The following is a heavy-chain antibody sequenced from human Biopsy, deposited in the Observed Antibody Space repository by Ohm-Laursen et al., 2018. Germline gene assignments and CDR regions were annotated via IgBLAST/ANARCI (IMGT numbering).Heavy chain of an antibody. V-gene: IGHV4-59*01. CDR3: ARESRGGHLNTTLITRKNLGS. Sequence: SDTLSLICAVSRDSFSNYYWTWIRQSPGKGLEWIGYIYYTGSTNYNPSVKSRVTISVDTSKNQFSLKLNSVTAADTAVYFCARESRGGHLNTTLITRKNLGSWGQEILVTVSS. CDR2: IYYTGST. D-gene: IGHD3-16*01. J-gene: IGHJ4*02. CDR1: RDSFSNYY.